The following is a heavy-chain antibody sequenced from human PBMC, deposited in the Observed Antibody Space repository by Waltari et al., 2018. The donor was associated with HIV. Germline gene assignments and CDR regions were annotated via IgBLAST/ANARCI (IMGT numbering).Heavy chain of an antibody. D-gene: IGHD1-26*01. CDR1: GYTFTSYD. CDR2: VNPNSANT. J-gene: IGHJ4*02. CDR3: ARWPGATTPDY. Sequence: QVQLVQSGAEVKKPGASVKVSCKASGYTFTSYDISWVRQATGQGLEWMGWVNPNSANTGYTQKFQGRVTMTRNTSISTAYMELRSLRPEDTAIYYCARWPGATTPDYWGQGTLVTVSS. V-gene: IGHV1-8*01.